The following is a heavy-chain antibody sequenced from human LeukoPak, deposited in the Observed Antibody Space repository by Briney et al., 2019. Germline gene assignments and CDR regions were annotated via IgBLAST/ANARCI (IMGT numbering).Heavy chain of an antibody. J-gene: IGHJ3*02. D-gene: IGHD4-17*01. Sequence: PSETLSLTCTVSGGSINFYYWSWIRQPAGKGLEWIGRIYTSGSTNYNPSLKSRVTISVDTSKNRFSLKLSSVTAADTAVYYCASDPHDYGDYLRWAFDIWGQGTMVTVSS. CDR3: ASDPHDYGDYLRWAFDI. CDR1: GGSINFYY. V-gene: IGHV4-4*07. CDR2: IYTSGST.